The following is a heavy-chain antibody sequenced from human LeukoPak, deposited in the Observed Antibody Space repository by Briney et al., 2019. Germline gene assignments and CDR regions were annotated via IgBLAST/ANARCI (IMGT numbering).Heavy chain of an antibody. CDR1: GGSISSSSYY. CDR2: IYYSGST. J-gene: IGHJ4*02. D-gene: IGHD5-18*01. V-gene: IGHV4-39*01. CDR3: ASAAIAAFDY. Sequence: SETLSLTCTGSGGSISSSSYYWGWIRQPPGKGLEWIGSIYYSGSTYYNPSLKSRVTISVDTSKNQFSLKLSSVTAADTAVYYCASAAIAAFDYWGQGTLVTVSS.